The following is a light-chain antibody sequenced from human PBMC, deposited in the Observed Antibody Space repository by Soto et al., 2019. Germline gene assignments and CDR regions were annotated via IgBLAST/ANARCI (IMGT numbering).Light chain of an antibody. CDR3: AAWDDSLIGRV. V-gene: IGLV1-47*01. CDR1: SSNIGSHN. CDR2: KNN. Sequence: QSVLTQPPSASGTPGQRVSISCSGGSSNIGSHNVYWYQQLPGTAPKLLTFKNNQRPSGAPDRFSGSKSGTSASLAISGLRSEDEADYYCAAWDDSLIGRVFGTGTKVTVL. J-gene: IGLJ1*01.